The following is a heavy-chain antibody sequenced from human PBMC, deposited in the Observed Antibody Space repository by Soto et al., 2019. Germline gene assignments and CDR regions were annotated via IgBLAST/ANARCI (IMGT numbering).Heavy chain of an antibody. CDR1: GGSISSSSYY. CDR2: IYYSGST. Sequence: QLQLQESGPGLVKPSETLSLTCTVSGGSISSSSYYWGWIRQPPGKGLEWIGSIYYSGSTYYNPSLKSRVTISVDTSKNQFSLKLSSVTAADTAVYYCARHGAMDSLPFDYWGQGTLVTVSS. D-gene: IGHD5-18*01. V-gene: IGHV4-39*01. CDR3: ARHGAMDSLPFDY. J-gene: IGHJ4*02.